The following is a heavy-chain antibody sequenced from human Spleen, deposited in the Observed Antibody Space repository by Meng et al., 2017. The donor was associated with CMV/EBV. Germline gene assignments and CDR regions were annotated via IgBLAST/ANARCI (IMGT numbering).Heavy chain of an antibody. D-gene: IGHD3-22*01. V-gene: IGHV1-18*01. CDR1: YNLASYG. J-gene: IGHJ2*01. Sequence: YNLASYGLVWVRQAPGQGLEWMGWITAYNGITNFAQKFQGRVTMTTDTSTSTAYMDLTSLRSDDTAVYYCARGAGSSGYYSPNWYFDLWGRGTLVPSPQ. CDR3: ARGAGSSGYYSPNWYFDL. CDR2: ITAYNGIT.